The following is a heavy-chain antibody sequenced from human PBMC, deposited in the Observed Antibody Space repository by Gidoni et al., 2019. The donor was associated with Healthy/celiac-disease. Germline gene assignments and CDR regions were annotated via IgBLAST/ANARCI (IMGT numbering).Heavy chain of an antibody. D-gene: IGHD1-1*01. J-gene: IGHJ5*02. Sequence: QLQLQDSGPGLVKPSKTLSPTCTAPGASIGIISYYWGWIRQPPGKGLEWFGSIYYSGSTYYNPSLKSRVTISVDTSKNQFSLKLSSVTAADTAVYYCARPVPGNWNDAEGWFDPWGQGTLVTVSS. CDR3: ARPVPGNWNDAEGWFDP. CDR2: IYYSGST. CDR1: GASIGIISYY. V-gene: IGHV4-39*01.